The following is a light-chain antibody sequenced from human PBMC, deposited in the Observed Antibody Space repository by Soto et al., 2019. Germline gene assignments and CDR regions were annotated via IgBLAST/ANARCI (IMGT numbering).Light chain of an antibody. CDR2: DVS. Sequence: QSALTQPASVSGSPGQSITISCTGTSSNVGGYNYVSWYQQHPGKAPKHMIYDVSNRPSGVSNRFSGSKSGNTASLTISGLQAEDEADYYCSSYTGSSTYVVFGGGTKLTVL. CDR3: SSYTGSSTYVV. J-gene: IGLJ2*01. CDR1: SSNVGGYNY. V-gene: IGLV2-14*01.